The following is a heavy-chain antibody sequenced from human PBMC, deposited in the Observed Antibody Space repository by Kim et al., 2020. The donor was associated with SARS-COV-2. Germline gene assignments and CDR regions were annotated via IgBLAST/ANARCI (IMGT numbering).Heavy chain of an antibody. Sequence: SVKVSCKASGGTFSSYAISWVRQAPGQGLEWMGGIIPIFGTANYAQKFQGRVTITADESTSTAYMELSSLRSEDTAVYYCAREYQLLSGHYYYGMDVWGQGTTVTVSS. CDR1: GGTFSSYA. CDR2: IIPIFGTA. J-gene: IGHJ6*02. V-gene: IGHV1-69*13. CDR3: AREYQLLSGHYYYGMDV. D-gene: IGHD2-2*01.